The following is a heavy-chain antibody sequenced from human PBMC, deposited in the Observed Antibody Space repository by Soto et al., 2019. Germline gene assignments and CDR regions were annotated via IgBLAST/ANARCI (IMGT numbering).Heavy chain of an antibody. D-gene: IGHD5-12*01. CDR2: IYPGDSDT. Sequence: PGESLKISCKGSGYSFTSYWIGWVRQMPGKGLEWMGIIYPGDSDTRYSPSFQGQVTISADKSISTAYLQWSSLKASDTAMYYCAGRPGVASLYYYYYGMDVWGQGTTVTVSS. J-gene: IGHJ6*02. CDR1: GYSFTSYW. CDR3: AGRPGVASLYYYYYGMDV. V-gene: IGHV5-51*01.